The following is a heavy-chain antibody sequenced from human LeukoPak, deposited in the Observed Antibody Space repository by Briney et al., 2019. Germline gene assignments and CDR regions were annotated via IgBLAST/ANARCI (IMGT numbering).Heavy chain of an antibody. V-gene: IGHV3-23*01. D-gene: IGHD3-10*01. Sequence: PGGSLRLSCVASGFTFNNYAMSWVRQAPGRGLEWASSTAGSGISKDYADSVKGRFTISKDKSKNTLYLQMNSLRAEDTAVYYCARERYSLDGSGLYGMDVWGQGTTVTVSS. CDR1: GFTFNNYA. CDR3: ARERYSLDGSGLYGMDV. CDR2: TAGSGISK. J-gene: IGHJ6*02.